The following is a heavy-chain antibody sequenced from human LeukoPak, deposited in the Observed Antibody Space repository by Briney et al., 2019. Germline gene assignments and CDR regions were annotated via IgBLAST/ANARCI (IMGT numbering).Heavy chain of an antibody. D-gene: IGHD3-10*01. Sequence: GGSLRLSCAASGFTFSSYAMSWVRQAPGKGLEWVSGISGSDAGTCYADSVKGRFTISRDNSKNTLYLQMNSLRAEDTAVYYCAKDSPLLFDIWGQGTMVTVSS. CDR2: ISGSDAGT. V-gene: IGHV3-23*01. CDR1: GFTFSSYA. CDR3: AKDSPLLFDI. J-gene: IGHJ3*02.